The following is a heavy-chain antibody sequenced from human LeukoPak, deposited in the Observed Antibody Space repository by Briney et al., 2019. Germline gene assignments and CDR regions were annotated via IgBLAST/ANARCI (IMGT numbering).Heavy chain of an antibody. CDR1: GGSINNHY. CDR3: ARAIYVAAAGTFDY. V-gene: IGHV4-59*08. J-gene: IGHJ4*02. Sequence: SETLSLTCIVSGGSINNHYWTWIRQTPGKGLEWIGDIHYTGTTKYNPSLKSRVTISIDTSKNQFSLELSSVTATDTAVYYCARAIYVAAAGTFDYWGQGTLVTVSS. CDR2: IHYTGTT. D-gene: IGHD6-13*01.